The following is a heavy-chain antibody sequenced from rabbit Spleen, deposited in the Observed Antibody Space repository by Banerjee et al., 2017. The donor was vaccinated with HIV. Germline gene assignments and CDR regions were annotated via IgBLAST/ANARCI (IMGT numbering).Heavy chain of an antibody. CDR1: GFSFSSSYY. CDR2: IDPLFINT. V-gene: IGHV1S43*01. J-gene: IGHJ4*01. CDR3: VRDRANIGGDYGPYYFDL. Sequence: QQQLEESGGGLVKPGGTLTLTCTASGFSFSSSYYMCWVRQAPGKGLEWIACIDPLFINTYYASWVNGRFTISRDDAQNTLYLRLNSLTAADTATYFCVRDRANIGGDYGPYYFDLWGPGTLVTVS. D-gene: IGHD2-1*01.